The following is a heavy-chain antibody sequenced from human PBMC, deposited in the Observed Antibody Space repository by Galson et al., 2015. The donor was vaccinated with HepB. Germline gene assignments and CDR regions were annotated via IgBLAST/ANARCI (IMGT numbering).Heavy chain of an antibody. Sequence: SLRLSCAVSGFTFSSYAMHWVRQAPGKGLEWVAVISYDGSNKYYADSVKGRFTISRDNSKNTLYLQMNSLRAEDTAVCYCARGGNGLRFLEWPTTLYYYGMDVWGQGTTVTVSS. V-gene: IGHV3-30-3*01. CDR3: ARGGNGLRFLEWPTTLYYYGMDV. CDR1: GFTFSSYA. J-gene: IGHJ6*02. D-gene: IGHD3-3*01. CDR2: ISYDGSNK.